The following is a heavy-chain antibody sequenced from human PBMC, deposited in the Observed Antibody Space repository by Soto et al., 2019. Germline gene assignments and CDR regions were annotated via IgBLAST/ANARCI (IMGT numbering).Heavy chain of an antibody. CDR2: INSDASVT. Sequence: EVQLVESGGGLVQPGGSLRLSCAASGFTFSGFWIHWVRQAPGKGLVWVSRINSDASVTAYAASVKGRFTISRDNAKKMLFLQMNSLRAEDTAVYYCARFPNQRAIGPFFDKWGQGTQVTVSS. J-gene: IGHJ4*02. V-gene: IGHV3-74*01. CDR1: GFTFSGFW. CDR3: ARFPNQRAIGPFFDK. D-gene: IGHD2-21*01.